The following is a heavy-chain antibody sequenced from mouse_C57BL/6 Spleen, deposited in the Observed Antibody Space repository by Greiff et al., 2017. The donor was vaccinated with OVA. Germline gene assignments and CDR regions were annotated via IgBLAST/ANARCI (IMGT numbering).Heavy chain of an antibody. V-gene: IGHV3-6*01. CDR2: ISYDGSN. J-gene: IGHJ1*03. CDR1: GYSITSGYY. Sequence: DVKLQESGPGLVKPSQSLSLTCSVTGYSITSGYYWNWIRQFPGNKLEWMGYISYDGSNNYNPSLKNRISITRDTSKNQFFLKLNSVTTEDTATYYCARDPYDYDGYWYFDVWGTGTTVTVSS. D-gene: IGHD2-4*01. CDR3: ARDPYDYDGYWYFDV.